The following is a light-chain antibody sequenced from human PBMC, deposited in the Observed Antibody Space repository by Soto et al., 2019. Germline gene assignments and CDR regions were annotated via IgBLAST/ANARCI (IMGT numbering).Light chain of an antibody. CDR2: DVS. Sequence: QSALTQPRSVSGSPGQSVTISCTGTRSDVGGYNYVSWYQHNPGKAPRLIIHDVSKRPSGVPDRFSGSKSGITASLTISGLLAEDEADYYCCSYAGRYTYVFGTGTKVTVL. J-gene: IGLJ1*01. V-gene: IGLV2-11*01. CDR3: CSYAGRYTYV. CDR1: RSDVGGYNY.